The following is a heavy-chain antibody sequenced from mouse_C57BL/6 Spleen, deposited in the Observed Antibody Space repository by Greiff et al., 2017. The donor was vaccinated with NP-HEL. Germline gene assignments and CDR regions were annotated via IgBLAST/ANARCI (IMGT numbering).Heavy chain of an antibody. J-gene: IGHJ3*01. CDR2: ISSGSSTI. D-gene: IGHD4-1*01. CDR3: ATGTGFAY. Sequence: DVQLVESGGGLVKPGGSLKLSCAASGFTFSDYGIHWVRQAPEKGLEWVAYISSGSSTIYYADTVKGRFTISRDNAKNTLFLQMTSLRSEDTAMYYCATGTGFAYWGQGTLVTVSA. CDR1: GFTFSDYG. V-gene: IGHV5-17*01.